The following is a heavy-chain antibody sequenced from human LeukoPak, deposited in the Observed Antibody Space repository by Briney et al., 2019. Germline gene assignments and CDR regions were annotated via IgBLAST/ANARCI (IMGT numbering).Heavy chain of an antibody. CDR1: VVSFSGYY. J-gene: IGHJ3*01. D-gene: IGHD1-1*01. V-gene: IGHV4-4*09. CDR3: ARRREYKHAFDL. CDR2: IYSSGST. Sequence: SETLSLTCTVTVVSFSGYYWSWVRQSPGGGLEWIGYIYSSGSTNYNPSLKSRVTMSVDTSTNQFSLKLSSVTAADTAVYYCARRREYKHAFDLWGQGTLVTVSS.